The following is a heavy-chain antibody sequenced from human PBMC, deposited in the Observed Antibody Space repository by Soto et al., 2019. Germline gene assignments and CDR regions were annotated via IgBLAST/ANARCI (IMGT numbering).Heavy chain of an antibody. CDR1: GGSFSGYY. Sequence: PLETLSLTCAVYGGSFSGYYWSWIRQPPGKGLEWIGEINHSGSTNYNPSLKSRVTISVDTSKNQFSLKLSSVTAADTAVYYCARGGIAARPSIARHRYWGQGTLVTVSS. V-gene: IGHV4-34*01. CDR2: INHSGST. D-gene: IGHD6-6*01. CDR3: ARGGIAARPSIARHRY. J-gene: IGHJ4*02.